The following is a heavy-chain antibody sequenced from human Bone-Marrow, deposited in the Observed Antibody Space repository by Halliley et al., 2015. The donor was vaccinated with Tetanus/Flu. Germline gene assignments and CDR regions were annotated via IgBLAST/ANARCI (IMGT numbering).Heavy chain of an antibody. D-gene: IGHD2-2*01. V-gene: IGHV3-48*02. Sequence: WVSYASTSGSTVKYADSVKGRFTISRDNAKNSLYLRMNSLRDEDTAMYYCARDPCTSTSCRFEYWGQGALVIVSS. J-gene: IGHJ4*02. CDR2: ASTSGSTV. CDR3: ARDPCTSTSCRFEY.